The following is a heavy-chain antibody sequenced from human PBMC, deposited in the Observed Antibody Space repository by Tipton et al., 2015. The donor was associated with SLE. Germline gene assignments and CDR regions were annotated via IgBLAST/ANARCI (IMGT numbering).Heavy chain of an antibody. J-gene: IGHJ4*02. CDR1: GYSFSTYW. D-gene: IGHD6-19*01. V-gene: IGHV5-51*01. Sequence: QLVQSGAEVKKPGESLKISCKDSGYSFSTYWIGWGRQLPGKGLEWMGIIYPGDSDTRYSPSFQGQFTISADKSISTAYLQWSSLQASDTGIYYCARHDGSGWFGGFDYWGQGTLVTVSS. CDR2: IYPGDSDT. CDR3: ARHDGSGWFGGFDY.